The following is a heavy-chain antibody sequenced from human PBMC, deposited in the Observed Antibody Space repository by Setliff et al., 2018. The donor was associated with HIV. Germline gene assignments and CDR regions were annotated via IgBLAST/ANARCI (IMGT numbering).Heavy chain of an antibody. D-gene: IGHD3-10*01. CDR2: IYYSGST. CDR1: GGSISSSSYY. V-gene: IGHV4-39*07. J-gene: IGHJ3*02. CDR3: ARAIRLLSRGSGSHHALDI. Sequence: PSETLSLTCTVSGGSISSSSYYWGWIRQPPGKGLEWIGSIYYSGSTYYNPSLKSRVTISVDTSKNQFSLKLSSVTAADTAVYYCARAIRLLSRGSGSHHALDIWGQGTMVTVSS.